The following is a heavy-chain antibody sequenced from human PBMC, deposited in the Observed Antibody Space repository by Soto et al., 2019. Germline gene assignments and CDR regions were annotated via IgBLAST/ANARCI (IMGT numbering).Heavy chain of an antibody. Sequence: TLSLTCAVYGGSFSGYYWSWIRQPPGKGLEWIGEINHSGSTNYNPSLKSRVTISVDTSKNQFSLKLSSVTAADTAVYYCARSSPYSSSFHYFDYWGQGTLVTVSS. V-gene: IGHV4-34*01. CDR1: GGSFSGYY. CDR3: ARSSPYSSSFHYFDY. D-gene: IGHD6-6*01. CDR2: INHSGST. J-gene: IGHJ4*02.